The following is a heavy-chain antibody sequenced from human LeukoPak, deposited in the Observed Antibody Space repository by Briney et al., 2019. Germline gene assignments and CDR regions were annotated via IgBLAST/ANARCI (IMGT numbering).Heavy chain of an antibody. CDR2: IKQDGSEK. V-gene: IGHV3-7*01. CDR1: GFTFSDYW. Sequence: GGSLRLSCAASGFTFSDYWMGWVRQAPGKGLEWVANIKQDGSEKYYMDSVKGRFTISRDNAKNSLYLQMNSLRAEDTAVYHCARDGVITFGGVIVADYWGQGTLVTVSS. D-gene: IGHD3-16*02. J-gene: IGHJ4*02. CDR3: ARDGVITFGGVIVADY.